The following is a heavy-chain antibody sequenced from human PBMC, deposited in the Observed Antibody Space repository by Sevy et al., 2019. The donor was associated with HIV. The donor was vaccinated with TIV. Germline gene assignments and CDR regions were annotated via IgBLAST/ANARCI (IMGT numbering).Heavy chain of an antibody. Sequence: GESLKISCKGSGYSFTSHWIGWVRHMPGKGLEWMGIIFPDDSETRYSPSFQCPVTFSADKSITPAYLQWGSLKASDTAMYYCATSRSGYFDSSGYYIYWGQGSLVTVSS. J-gene: IGHJ4*02. D-gene: IGHD3-22*01. CDR3: ATSRSGYFDSSGYYIY. V-gene: IGHV5-51*01. CDR1: GYSFTSHW. CDR2: IFPDDSET.